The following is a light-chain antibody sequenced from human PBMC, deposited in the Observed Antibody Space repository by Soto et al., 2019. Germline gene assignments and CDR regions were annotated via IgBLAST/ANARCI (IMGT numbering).Light chain of an antibody. CDR3: QSYDSSLSVVV. CDR2: GNT. J-gene: IGLJ2*01. Sequence: QSVLTQPPSVSGAPGQRVTISCAGGSSNIGAGYDVHWYQQLPGTAPKLLIFGNTSRPSGVPDRFSGSKSGTSASLAITGHQADDEADYYCQSYDSSLSVVVFGGGTKLTVL. V-gene: IGLV1-40*01. CDR1: SSNIGAGYD.